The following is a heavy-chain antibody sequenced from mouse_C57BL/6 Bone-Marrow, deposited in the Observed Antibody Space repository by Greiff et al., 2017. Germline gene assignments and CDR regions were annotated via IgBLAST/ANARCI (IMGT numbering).Heavy chain of an antibody. D-gene: IGHD2-1*01. CDR1: GFTFSDYG. J-gene: IGHJ3*01. V-gene: IGHV5-17*01. CDR2: ISSGSSTI. CDR3: ARGIYGNYDAY. Sequence: EVQVVESGGGLVKPGGSLKLSCAASGFTFSDYGMHWVRQAPEKGLEWVAYISSGSSTIYYADTVKGRFTISRYNAKNTLFLQLTSLRSEDTAMYYCARGIYGNYDAYWGQGTLVTVSA.